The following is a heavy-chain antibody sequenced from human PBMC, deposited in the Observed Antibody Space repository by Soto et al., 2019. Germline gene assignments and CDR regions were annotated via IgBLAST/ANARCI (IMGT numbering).Heavy chain of an antibody. Sequence: PGESLKISCMGSGYSFTNYWLGWVRQMPGKGLEWMGIIYPGDSDTRYSPSFQGQVTISADKSISTAYLQWSSLKTSDTAMYFCAIPNQQLVLGYFDYWGQGTLVTVSS. CDR1: GYSFTNYW. J-gene: IGHJ4*02. CDR2: IYPGDSDT. V-gene: IGHV5-51*01. D-gene: IGHD6-6*01. CDR3: AIPNQQLVLGYFDY.